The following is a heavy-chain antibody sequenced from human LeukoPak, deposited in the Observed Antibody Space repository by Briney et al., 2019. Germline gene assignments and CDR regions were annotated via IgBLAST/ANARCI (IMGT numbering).Heavy chain of an antibody. CDR2: NGPGDYDT. J-gene: IGHJ4*02. CDR1: GYLFPNYW. CDR3: ARQTTNFYGSGSYVY. V-gene: IGHV5-51*01. Sequence: GESLKISCRGSGYLFPNYWIAWVRQLPGKGLEWMGVNGPGDYDTRYSPSFQGHVTISADKSSSTAYRQWSSLRDSDTAMYYCARQTTNFYGSGSYVYWGQGTVVTVSS. D-gene: IGHD3-10*01.